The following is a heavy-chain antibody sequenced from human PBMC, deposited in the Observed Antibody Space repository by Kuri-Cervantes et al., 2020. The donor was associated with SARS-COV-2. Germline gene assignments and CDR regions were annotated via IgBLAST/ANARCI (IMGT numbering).Heavy chain of an antibody. J-gene: IGHJ6*02. CDR1: GFTFSSYA. V-gene: IGHV3-30-3*01. Sequence: GESLKISCAASGFTFSSYAFHWVRQAPGKGLEWVAVISYDGSNKYYADSVKGRFTISRDNSKNTLYLQMDSLRAGDTAVYYCARGAVAGTLYYYYYGMDVWGQGTTVTVSS. D-gene: IGHD6-19*01. CDR3: ARGAVAGTLYYYYYGMDV. CDR2: ISYDGSNK.